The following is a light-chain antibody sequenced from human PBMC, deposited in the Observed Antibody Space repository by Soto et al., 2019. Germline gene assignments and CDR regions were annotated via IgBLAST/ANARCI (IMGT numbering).Light chain of an antibody. J-gene: IGLJ1*01. CDR1: SSDVGGYDY. CDR2: EVR. V-gene: IGLV2-14*03. CDR3: SSYTSSSTPYV. Sequence: HSALTQPASVSGSPGQSITISCIGTSSDVGGYDYVSWYQQHPGKAPKLMIYEVRNRPSGVSNRFSGSKSDNTASLTISGLQAEDEADYYCSSYTSSSTPYVFGTGTKVTVL.